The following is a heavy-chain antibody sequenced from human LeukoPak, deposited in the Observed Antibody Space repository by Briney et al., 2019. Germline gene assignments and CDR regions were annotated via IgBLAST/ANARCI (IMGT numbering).Heavy chain of an antibody. CDR2: ISSSTIYI. CDR3: ARGPRGNWNYPPWDY. CDR1: GFTFSSYG. V-gene: IGHV3-21*01. Sequence: GGSLRLSCAASGFTFSSYGMSWVRQAPGKGLEWVSSISSSTIYIYYADSVKGRFTISRDNAKNSLYLQMNSLRAEDTAVYYCARGPRGNWNYPPWDYWGQGTLVTVSS. J-gene: IGHJ4*02. D-gene: IGHD1-7*01.